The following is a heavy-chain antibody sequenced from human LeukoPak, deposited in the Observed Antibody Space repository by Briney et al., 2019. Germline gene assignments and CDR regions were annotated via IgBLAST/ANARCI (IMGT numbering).Heavy chain of an antibody. CDR1: GGSISSYY. J-gene: IGHJ5*02. CDR3: ARDRTDYYDSSGYYMSGWFDP. V-gene: IGHV4-59*01. D-gene: IGHD3-22*01. Sequence: PSETLSLTCTVSGGSISSYYWSWIRQPPGKGLEWIGYIYYSGSTNYNPSLKSRVSISVDTSKNQFSLKLSSVTAADTAVYYCARDRTDYYDSSGYYMSGWFDPWGQGTLVTVSS. CDR2: IYYSGST.